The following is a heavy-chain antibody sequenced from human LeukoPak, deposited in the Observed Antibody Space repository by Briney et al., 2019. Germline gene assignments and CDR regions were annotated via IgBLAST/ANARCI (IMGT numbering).Heavy chain of an antibody. D-gene: IGHD3-16*01. Sequence: SVKVSCKASGGTFSNYAITWVRQAPGQGLEWMGGIVPIIGATNFAQKFQDRVTLTTDESTSTAYMELRSLTSEDTAVYYCARGRGLRGGFDPWGQGTLVTVSS. J-gene: IGHJ5*02. V-gene: IGHV1-69*05. CDR1: GGTFSNYA. CDR2: IVPIIGAT. CDR3: ARGRGLRGGFDP.